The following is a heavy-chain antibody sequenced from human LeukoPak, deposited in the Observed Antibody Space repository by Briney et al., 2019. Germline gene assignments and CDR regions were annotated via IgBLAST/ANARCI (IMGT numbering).Heavy chain of an antibody. Sequence: SETLSLTCAVYGGSFSGYYWSWIRRPPGKGLEWIGEINHSGSTNYNPSLKSRVTISVDTSKNQFSLKLSSVTAADTAVYYCARRRYSYGYGLDYWGQGTLVTVSS. CDR1: GGSFSGYY. V-gene: IGHV4-34*01. D-gene: IGHD5-18*01. J-gene: IGHJ4*02. CDR3: ARRRYSYGYGLDY. CDR2: INHSGST.